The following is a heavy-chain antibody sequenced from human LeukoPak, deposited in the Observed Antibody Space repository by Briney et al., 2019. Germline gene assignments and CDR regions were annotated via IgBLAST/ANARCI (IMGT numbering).Heavy chain of an antibody. D-gene: IGHD2-15*01. CDR1: GGSISSYY. Sequence: PSETLSLTCTVSGGSISSYYWSWIRQPAGKGLGWIGRIYTSGSTNYNPSLKSRVTMSVDTSKNQFSRKLSSVTAADTAVYYCAREGVVVSRAYGMDVWGQGTTVTVSS. V-gene: IGHV4-4*07. J-gene: IGHJ6*02. CDR3: AREGVVVSRAYGMDV. CDR2: IYTSGST.